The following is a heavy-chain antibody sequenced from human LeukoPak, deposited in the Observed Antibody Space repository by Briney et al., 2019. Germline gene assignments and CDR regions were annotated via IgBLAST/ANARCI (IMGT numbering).Heavy chain of an antibody. J-gene: IGHJ3*02. CDR3: ARGYCSGGSCYADAFDI. CDR2: IIPIFGTA. V-gene: IGHV1-69*13. Sequence: SVKVSCKASGGTFSSYAISWVRQAPGQGLEWMGGIIPIFGTANYAQKFQGRVTITADESTSTAYMELSRLRSEDTAVYYCARGYCSGGSCYADAFDIWGQGTMVTVSS. CDR1: GGTFSSYA. D-gene: IGHD2-15*01.